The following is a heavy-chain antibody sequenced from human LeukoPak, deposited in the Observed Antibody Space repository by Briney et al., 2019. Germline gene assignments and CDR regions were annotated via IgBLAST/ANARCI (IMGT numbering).Heavy chain of an antibody. V-gene: IGHV3-23*01. D-gene: IGHD1-26*01. CDR2: ISGSGGST. CDR1: GFTFSSYA. Sequence: PGGSLRLSCAASGFTFSSYAMSWVRQAPGKGLEWVSAISGSGGSTYYADSVKGRFTISRDNSKNTLYLQMNSLRAEDTAVYYCAKDRGQLPTSHGGFDIWGQGTMVTVSS. CDR3: AKDRGQLPTSHGGFDI. J-gene: IGHJ3*02.